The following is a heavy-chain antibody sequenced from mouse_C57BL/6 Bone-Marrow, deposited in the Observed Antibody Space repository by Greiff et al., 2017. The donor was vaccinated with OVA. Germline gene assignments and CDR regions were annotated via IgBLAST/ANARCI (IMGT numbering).Heavy chain of an antibody. D-gene: IGHD2-5*01. J-gene: IGHJ3*01. Sequence: VKLMESGPELVKPGASVKISCKASGYAFSSSWMNWVKQRPGKGLEWIGRIYPGDGDTNYNGKFKGKATLTADKSSSTAYMQLSSLTSEDSAVYFCARSGSNYAWFAYWGQGTLVTVSA. CDR3: ARSGSNYAWFAY. CDR2: IYPGDGDT. V-gene: IGHV1-82*01. CDR1: GYAFSSSW.